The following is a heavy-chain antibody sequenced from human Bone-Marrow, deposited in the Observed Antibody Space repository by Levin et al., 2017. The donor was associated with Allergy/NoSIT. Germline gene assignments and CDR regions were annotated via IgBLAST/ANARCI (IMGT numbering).Heavy chain of an antibody. Sequence: ASVKVSCKASGYTFSNYFLHWVRQAPGQGLEWMAKINPSDGSTDYAQNFQGRVTMTTDTSTSTVYMELSSLRSEDTAMYYCARDTLLKGLAMAGLEWGQGTLVTVSS. V-gene: IGHV1-46*01. CDR1: GYTFSNYF. CDR3: ARDTLLKGLAMAGLE. D-gene: IGHD6-19*01. J-gene: IGHJ4*02. CDR2: INPSDGST.